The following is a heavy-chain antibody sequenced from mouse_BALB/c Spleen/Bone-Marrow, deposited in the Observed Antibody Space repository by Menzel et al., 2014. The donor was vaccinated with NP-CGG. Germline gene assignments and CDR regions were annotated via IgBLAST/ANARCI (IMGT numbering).Heavy chain of an antibody. D-gene: IGHD2-1*01. J-gene: IGHJ3*01. CDR2: INNNGGST. Sequence: EVKLMESGGGLVQPGGSLKLSCAASGFTFSSFGMSWVRQTPEKGLEWVAYINNNGGSTYYPDSVKGRFTISRDNAKNTLFLQMSSLRSEDTAMYYRARGLYYVRYGPGFAYWGQGTLVTVSA. V-gene: IGHV5-6-3*01. CDR3: ARGLYYVRYGPGFAY. CDR1: GFTFSSFG.